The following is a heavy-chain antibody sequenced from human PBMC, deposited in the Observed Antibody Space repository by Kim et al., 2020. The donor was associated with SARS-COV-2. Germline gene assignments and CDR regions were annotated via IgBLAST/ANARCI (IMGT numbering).Heavy chain of an antibody. J-gene: IGHJ1*01. CDR1: GYTFSNYA. Sequence: ASVKVSCKASGYTFSNYAMNWVRQAPGQGLEWMGRINTNTANPTYAQGFAGRFVFSLDTSVSTAYLQISSLKAEDTAVYYCARAGRSYFYDSSGYYPSQHWGQGTQVTVSS. D-gene: IGHD3-22*01. V-gene: IGHV7-4-1*02. CDR2: INTNTANP. CDR3: ARAGRSYFYDSSGYYPSQH.